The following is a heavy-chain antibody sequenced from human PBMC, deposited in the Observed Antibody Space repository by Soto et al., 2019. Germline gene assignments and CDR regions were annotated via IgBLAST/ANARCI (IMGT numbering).Heavy chain of an antibody. Sequence: SETLSLTYTVSGGSISSSSYYWGWIRQPPGKGLEWIGSIYYSGSTYYNPSLKSRVTISVDTSKNQFSLKLSSVTAADTAVYYCARHSYYGSGSYYIFDYWGQGTLVTVSS. V-gene: IGHV4-39*01. CDR1: GGSISSSSYY. CDR2: IYYSGST. D-gene: IGHD3-10*01. J-gene: IGHJ4*02. CDR3: ARHSYYGSGSYYIFDY.